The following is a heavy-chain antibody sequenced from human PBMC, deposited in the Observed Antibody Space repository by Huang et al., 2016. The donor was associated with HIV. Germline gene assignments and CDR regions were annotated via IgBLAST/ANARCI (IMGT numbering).Heavy chain of an antibody. Sequence: CAVYGESLGTYYWAWIRRPPGKGLQWIGEVNDGGDINYNPSRESRVTISVDTSRNQVSLTLTSMTAADTATYYCARRFRVAATRKWFDPWGQGTLVIVSS. J-gene: IGHJ5*02. D-gene: IGHD3-10*01. CDR2: VNDGGDI. V-gene: IGHV4-34*01. CDR1: GESLGTYY. CDR3: ARRFRVAATRKWFDP.